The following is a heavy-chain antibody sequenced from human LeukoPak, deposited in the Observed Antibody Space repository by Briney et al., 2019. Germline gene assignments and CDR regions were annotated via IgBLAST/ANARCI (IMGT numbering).Heavy chain of an antibody. D-gene: IGHD5-12*01. CDR3: AEIRVATTYYYYGMDV. Sequence: GGSLRLSCAASGFTFSSYAMTWVRQAPGKGLEWVAVISYDGSNKYYADSVKGRFTISRDNSKNTLYLQMNSLRAEDTAVYYCAEIRVATTYYYYGMDVWGQGTRSPSP. V-gene: IGHV3-30*18. CDR2: ISYDGSNK. J-gene: IGHJ6*02. CDR1: GFTFSSYA.